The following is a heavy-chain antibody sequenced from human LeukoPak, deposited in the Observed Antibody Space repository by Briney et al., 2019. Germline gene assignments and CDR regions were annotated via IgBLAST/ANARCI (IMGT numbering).Heavy chain of an antibody. CDR1: GGSISSSSYY. J-gene: IGHJ2*01. CDR3: ARPVGATTDWYFDL. Sequence: PSETLSLTCTVSGGSISSSSYYWGWIRQPPGKGLELIGSIYYSGSTYYNPSLKSRVTISVDTSKNQFSLKLSSVTAADTAVYYCARPVGATTDWYFDLWGRGTLVTVSS. D-gene: IGHD1-26*01. CDR2: IYYSGST. V-gene: IGHV4-39*01.